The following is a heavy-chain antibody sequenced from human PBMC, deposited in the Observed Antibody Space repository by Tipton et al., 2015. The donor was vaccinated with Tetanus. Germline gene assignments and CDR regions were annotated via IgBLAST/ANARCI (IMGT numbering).Heavy chain of an antibody. D-gene: IGHD4-11*01. Sequence: TLSLTCTVSGGSISSYYWSWIRQPPGKGLEWIGYIYYSGSTNYNPSLKSRVTISVDKSKNQFSLKLSSVTAADTAVYYCARSWSDYRYYYYYGMDVWGQGTTVTVSS. V-gene: IGHV4-59*12. CDR3: ARSWSDYRYYYYYGMDV. CDR1: GGSISSYY. J-gene: IGHJ6*02. CDR2: IYYSGST.